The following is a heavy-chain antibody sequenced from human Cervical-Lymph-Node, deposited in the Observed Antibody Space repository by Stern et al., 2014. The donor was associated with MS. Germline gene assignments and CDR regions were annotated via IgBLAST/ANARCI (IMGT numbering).Heavy chain of an antibody. D-gene: IGHD6-13*01. CDR3: ARPIAAAGPIDY. CDR2: LDYIGNT. Sequence: QVQLQESGPGLVKPSETLSLTCTVSGGSISSSDYYWGWIRQPPGKALEWIGNLDYIGNTYYNPSLKSRVTISGDTSRNQFSLSLSSVPAADTAVYYCARPIAAAGPIDYWGQGTLVTVSS. V-gene: IGHV4-39*01. CDR1: GGSISSSDYY. J-gene: IGHJ4*02.